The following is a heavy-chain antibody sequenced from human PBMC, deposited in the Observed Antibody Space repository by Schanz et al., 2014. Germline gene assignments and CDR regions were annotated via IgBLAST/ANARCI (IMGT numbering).Heavy chain of an antibody. J-gene: IGHJ6*03. CDR2: VSSTGSA. D-gene: IGHD1-1*01. Sequence: QVQLQQWGAGVLKPSETLSLTCVVSGGSLSGHYWSWIRQSPGKGLEWIGYVSSTGSAESNPSLNSRVTLSVDTSKSQFALKVTSVTAADTAVYVCARGNNYNIYYDMAVCGKWAAVDVS. V-gene: IGHV4-34*11. CDR1: GGSLSGHY. CDR3: ARGNNYNIYYDMAV.